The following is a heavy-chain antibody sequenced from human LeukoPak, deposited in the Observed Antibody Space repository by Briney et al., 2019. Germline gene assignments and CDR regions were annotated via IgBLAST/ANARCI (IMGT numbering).Heavy chain of an antibody. CDR1: GFTFSTYT. J-gene: IGHJ5*02. D-gene: IGHD2-2*01. CDR3: AKLQDIVVVPDWFDP. CDR2: IGSSGGGI. Sequence: GGSLRLSCAASGFTFSTYTMYWVRHPPGKRLEWVSIIGSSGGGIHYADSVKGRFTISRDNSKNALYLQMNSLRVEDTAVYYCAKLQDIVVVPDWFDPWGQGTLVTVSS. V-gene: IGHV3-23*01.